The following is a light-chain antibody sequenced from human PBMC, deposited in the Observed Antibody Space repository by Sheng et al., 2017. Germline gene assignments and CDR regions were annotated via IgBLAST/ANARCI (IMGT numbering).Light chain of an antibody. J-gene: IGKJ1*01. V-gene: IGKV4-1*01. Sequence: DIVMTQSPDSLAVSLGERATMNCRSSLSLLYSSNNRNYLAWYQQRPGQPPKLLIYWASTRESGVPDRFSGSGSGTDFTLTISSLQADDVAVYYCQQYYSTPWTFGQGTKVEIK. CDR1: LSLLYSSNNRNY. CDR3: QQYYSTPWT. CDR2: WAS.